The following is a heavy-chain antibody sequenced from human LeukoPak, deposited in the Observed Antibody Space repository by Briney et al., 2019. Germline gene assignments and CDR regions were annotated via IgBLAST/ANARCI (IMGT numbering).Heavy chain of an antibody. CDR1: GYTFSDLW. CDR3: ARGGSDSSRYWLY. V-gene: IGHV3-7*01. J-gene: IGHJ4*02. D-gene: IGHD6-25*01. Sequence: GGSLRLFCAASGYTFSDLWMTWVRQAPGKGPEWVATIEPDGSVKYYVDSVKGRFSISRDNADNSLYLQRNSLRGEDTAIYFCARGGSDSSRYWLYWGQGTLVTVSA. CDR2: IEPDGSVK.